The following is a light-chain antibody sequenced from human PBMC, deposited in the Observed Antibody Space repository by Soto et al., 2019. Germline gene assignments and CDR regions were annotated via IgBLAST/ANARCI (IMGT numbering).Light chain of an antibody. CDR1: HSVSSN. V-gene: IGKV3-15*01. CDR2: GAF. Sequence: EIVMTQSPVTLSVSPGERVTLSCRASHSVSSNLAWYQQKPGQAPSLLIYGAFTRATGIPARFSGTGSGTEFTLTISSLQSEDFALYYCQQYNDWPLTFGQGPRWIS. J-gene: IGKJ1*01. CDR3: QQYNDWPLT.